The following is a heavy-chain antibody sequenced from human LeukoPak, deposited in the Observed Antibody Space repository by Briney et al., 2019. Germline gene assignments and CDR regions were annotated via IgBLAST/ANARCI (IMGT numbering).Heavy chain of an antibody. V-gene: IGHV4-34*01. CDR1: GGSSRGYY. CDR3: AGYNRNDGVHDVRDAFDI. CDR2: INHSGGT. J-gene: IGHJ3*02. Sequence: PSETLSLSCVDYGGSSRGYYWSWVRQPPGKGLEWMGQINHSGGTNYNPSLRRRVTLSVDTTKNQFSIKMSTVTDSDTAVFYMAGYNRNDGVHDVRDAFDIWGQGTMVTVSS. D-gene: IGHD1-1*01.